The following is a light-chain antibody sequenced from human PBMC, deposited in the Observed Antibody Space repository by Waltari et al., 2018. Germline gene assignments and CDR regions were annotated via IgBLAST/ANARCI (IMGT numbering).Light chain of an antibody. CDR3: QQGYNPPLT. V-gene: IGKV1-12*01. CDR2: SAS. Sequence: DIQMTQSPSSLSASVGDKVIIACRASQDITNWLAWYQQKPGEAPKLLIYSASLLQSGVPSRFSGSGSGTDFTLTINSLQPEDFATYYCQQGYNPPLTFGGGTKV. CDR1: QDITNW. J-gene: IGKJ4*01.